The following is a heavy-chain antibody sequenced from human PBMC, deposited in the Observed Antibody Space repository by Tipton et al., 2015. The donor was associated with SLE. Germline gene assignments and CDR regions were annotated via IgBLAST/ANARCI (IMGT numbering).Heavy chain of an antibody. CDR1: GGSINTYY. V-gene: IGHV4-59*01. D-gene: IGHD5-24*01. CDR2: IYYSGST. CDR3: ARGWGYRNY. J-gene: IGHJ4*02. Sequence: TLSLTCTVSGGSINTYYWTWIRQPPGKGLEWIGYIYYSGSTNYNPSLKSRVTISVDTTKNQFSLKLSAVTAADTAVYCCARGWGYRNYWGQGTLVTVSS.